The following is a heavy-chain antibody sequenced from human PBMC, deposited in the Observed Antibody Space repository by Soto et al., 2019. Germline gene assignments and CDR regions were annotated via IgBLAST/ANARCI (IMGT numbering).Heavy chain of an antibody. V-gene: IGHV3-33*01. Sequence: QVQLVESGGGVVQPGRSLRLSCAASGFTFSSYGMHWVRQAPGKGLEWVAVIWYDGSNKYYADSVKGRFTISRDNSKNTLYLQMNSLRAEDTAVYYCATLGCSGGSCYSYWGQGTLVTVSS. CDR1: GFTFSSYG. CDR3: ATLGCSGGSCYSY. J-gene: IGHJ4*02. D-gene: IGHD2-15*01. CDR2: IWYDGSNK.